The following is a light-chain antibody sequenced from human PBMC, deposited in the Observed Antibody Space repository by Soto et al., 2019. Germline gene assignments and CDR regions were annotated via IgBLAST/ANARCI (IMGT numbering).Light chain of an antibody. CDR2: EDR. CDR3: QAWDSSSVV. Sequence: SYELTQSPSVSVSPGQTASITCSGDKLGDRFAYWYQQKPGQSPVVVIYEDRKRSSGIPERFSGSNSGNTATLTISGTQAMDEADYYCQAWDSSSVVFGVGTKLTVL. J-gene: IGLJ2*01. CDR1: KLGDRF. V-gene: IGLV3-1*01.